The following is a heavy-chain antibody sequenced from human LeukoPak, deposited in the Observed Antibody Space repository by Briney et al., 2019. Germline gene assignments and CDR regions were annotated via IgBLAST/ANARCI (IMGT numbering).Heavy chain of an antibody. CDR2: INAGNGNT. V-gene: IGHV1-3*01. CDR1: GYTFTSYA. J-gene: IGHJ6*02. D-gene: IGHD4-23*01. CDR3: ASRSDYGGNPYYYYYGMDV. Sequence: ASVKVSCKASGYTFTSYAMHWVRQAPGQRLEWMGWINAGNGNTKYSQKFQGRVTITRDTSASTAYMELSSLRSEDTAVYYCASRSDYGGNPYYYYYGMDVWGQGTTVTVSS.